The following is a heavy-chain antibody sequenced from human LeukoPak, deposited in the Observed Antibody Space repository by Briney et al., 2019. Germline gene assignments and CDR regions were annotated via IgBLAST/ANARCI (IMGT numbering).Heavy chain of an antibody. CDR1: GGSISTSAFC. CDR2: IYDSGNK. Sequence: PSQTLSLTCTVSGGSISTSAFCWGWSRQPQGKGLEWIGSIYDSGNKFYNPSLKSRVPISADTTKYHFSLKLNSVTAADTAMYYCARQISDYYYCYMDVWGEGIPVTVSS. D-gene: IGHD2/OR15-2a*01. CDR3: ARQISDYYYCYMDV. V-gene: IGHV4-39*01. J-gene: IGHJ6*03.